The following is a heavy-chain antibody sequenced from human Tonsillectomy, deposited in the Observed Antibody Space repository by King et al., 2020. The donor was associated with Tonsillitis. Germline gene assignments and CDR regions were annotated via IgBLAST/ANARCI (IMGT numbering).Heavy chain of an antibody. CDR3: ARDCVAGVNWYFDL. D-gene: IGHD6-19*01. Sequence: VQLVESGGALVKPGGSLRLSCAASGFTFSDYSMSWIRQAPGKELEWVSYISSSGSTMYYADSVKGRFTISRDNAKNSLYLQMNSLRAEDTAVYYCARDCVAGVNWYFDLWGRGTLVTVSS. J-gene: IGHJ2*01. CDR1: GFTFSDYS. CDR2: ISSSGSTM. V-gene: IGHV3-11*01.